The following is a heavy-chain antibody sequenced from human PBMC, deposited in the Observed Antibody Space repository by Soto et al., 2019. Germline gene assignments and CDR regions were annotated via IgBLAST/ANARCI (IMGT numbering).Heavy chain of an antibody. CDR2: IHYAGNT. V-gene: IGHV4-59*11. J-gene: IGHJ6*02. Sequence: PSETLSLTCTLAGRSITGHYWSWIRQPPGRGLEWIGYIHYAGNTLYTPSLRSRVTISVDTSKNQSSRKLSSVTAADRDVYYCARHDAVPMLQNGMGVWGQGTTVTVSS. CDR3: ARHDAVPMLQNGMGV. D-gene: IGHD2-2*01. CDR1: GRSITGHY.